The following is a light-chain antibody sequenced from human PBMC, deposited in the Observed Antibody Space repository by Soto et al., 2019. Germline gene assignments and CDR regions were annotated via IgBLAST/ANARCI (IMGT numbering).Light chain of an antibody. Sequence: EIVLTQSPATLSLSPGERATLSCRASQSVSSYLAWYQQKPGQAPRLLIYDASNRATGIPAGFSGSGSGTDFTLTISSLEPEDFAVYYCQQRSNWPPNLTFGGGTKVEIK. V-gene: IGKV3-11*01. CDR1: QSVSSY. J-gene: IGKJ4*01. CDR2: DAS. CDR3: QQRSNWPPNLT.